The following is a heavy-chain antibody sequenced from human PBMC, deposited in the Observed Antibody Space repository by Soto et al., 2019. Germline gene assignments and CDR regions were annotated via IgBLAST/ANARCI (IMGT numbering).Heavy chain of an antibody. D-gene: IGHD6-13*01. CDR1: GDSVNNNTNY. Sequence: PSETLSLTCTVSGDSVNNNTNYWSWVRQPPGKELEWIGYIYYTGNTNYNPSLKSRVTISVDTSKNQFSLELRSVTAADTAAYYCASNLWYSSSWYFEYWRQGTLVTVSS. CDR3: ASNLWYSSSWYFEY. J-gene: IGHJ4*02. V-gene: IGHV4-61*01. CDR2: IYYTGNT.